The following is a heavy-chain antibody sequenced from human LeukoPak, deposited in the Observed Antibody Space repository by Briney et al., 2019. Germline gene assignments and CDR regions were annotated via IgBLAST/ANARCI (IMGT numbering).Heavy chain of an antibody. Sequence: GSLRLSCAASGFTFSSYAMHWVRQPPGKGLEWIGEINHSGSTNYNPSLKSRVTISVDTSKNQFSLKLSSVTAADTAVYYCARVRITIFGKFYYYYGMDVWGQGTTVTVSS. CDR1: GFTFSSYA. J-gene: IGHJ6*02. V-gene: IGHV4-34*01. CDR3: ARVRITIFGKFYYYYGMDV. D-gene: IGHD3-3*01. CDR2: INHSGST.